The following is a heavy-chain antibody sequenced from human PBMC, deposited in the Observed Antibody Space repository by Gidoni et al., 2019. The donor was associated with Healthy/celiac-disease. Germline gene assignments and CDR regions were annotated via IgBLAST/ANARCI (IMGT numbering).Heavy chain of an antibody. V-gene: IGHV3-21*01. CDR3: ARVGYCSGGSCYPFYYYYGMDV. D-gene: IGHD2-15*01. J-gene: IGHJ6*04. Sequence: EVQLVESGGGLVKPGGSLRLSCAAPGFTFSSYSMNWVRQAPGKGLEWVASISSSSSYIYYADSVKGRFTISRDNAKNSLYLQMNSLRAEDTAVYYCARVGYCSGGSCYPFYYYYGMDVWGKGTTVTVSS. CDR2: ISSSSSYI. CDR1: GFTFSSYS.